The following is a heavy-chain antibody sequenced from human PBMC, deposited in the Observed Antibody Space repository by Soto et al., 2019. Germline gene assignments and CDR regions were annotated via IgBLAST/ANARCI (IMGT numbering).Heavy chain of an antibody. CDR3: AREYCSSTSCPGIDP. D-gene: IGHD2-2*01. CDR2: IYHSGST. CDR1: GGSIIIGGYS. J-gene: IGHJ5*02. Sequence: PAETLSLTCSVSGGSIIIGGYSWSWIRQPPGKGLEWIGYIYHSGSTYYNPSLKSRVTISVDRSKNQFSLKLSSVTAADTAVYYCAREYCSSTSCPGIDPWGQGNLVTVSS. V-gene: IGHV4-30-2*01.